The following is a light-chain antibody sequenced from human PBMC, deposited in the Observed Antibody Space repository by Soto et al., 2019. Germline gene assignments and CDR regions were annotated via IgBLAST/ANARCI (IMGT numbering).Light chain of an antibody. CDR1: QSISSW. CDR3: QQYNSYPVT. Sequence: DIQMTQSPSTLSASVGDRVTITCRARQSISSWLAWYQQKPGQAPTLLIYDASILESGVPARFSGSGSGTEFTLTISSLQPDDFAAYYCQQYNSYPVTFGQGTKLEIK. V-gene: IGKV1-5*01. CDR2: DAS. J-gene: IGKJ2*01.